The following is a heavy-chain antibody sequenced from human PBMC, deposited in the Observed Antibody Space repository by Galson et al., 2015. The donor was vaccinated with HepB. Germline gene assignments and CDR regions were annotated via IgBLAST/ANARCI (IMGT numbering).Heavy chain of an antibody. CDR1: GYTFTSYA. V-gene: IGHV1-3*01. CDR3: ARTPGIYPYIAARPFDY. Sequence: SVKVSCKASGYTFTSYAMHWVRQAPGQRLEWMGWINAGNGNTKYSQKFQGRVTITRDTSASTAYMELSSLRAEDTAVYYCARTPGIYPYIAARPFDYWGQGTLVTVSS. CDR2: INAGNGNT. D-gene: IGHD6-6*01. J-gene: IGHJ4*02.